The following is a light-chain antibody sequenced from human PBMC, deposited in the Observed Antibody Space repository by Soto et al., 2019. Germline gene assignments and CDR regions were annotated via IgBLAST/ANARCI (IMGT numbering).Light chain of an antibody. CDR1: QSVSSN. V-gene: IGKV3-15*01. J-gene: IGKJ1*01. CDR3: QQRTDWWT. Sequence: EMVMTQSPATLSVSPGERATLSCRASQSVSSNLAWYQQKPGQAPRLLIYGASTRATGIPARFSGSGSGTDFTLTISSLEPEDFAVYYCQQRTDWWTFGQGTKVDIK. CDR2: GAS.